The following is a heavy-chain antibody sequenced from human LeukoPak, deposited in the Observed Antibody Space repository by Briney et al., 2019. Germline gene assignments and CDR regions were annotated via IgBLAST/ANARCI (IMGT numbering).Heavy chain of an antibody. V-gene: IGHV5-51*01. CDR2: INPGDSDT. CDR3: ARQPGAGWFDP. Sequence: GESLKISCQASGYSFTSSWIGWARQMPGKGLEWMAIINPGDSDTRYSPSFQGQVTVSADKSISTVYLQWGSLKASDAAMYYCARQPGAGWFDPWGQGTLVTVSS. CDR1: GYSFTSSW. J-gene: IGHJ5*02. D-gene: IGHD3-10*01.